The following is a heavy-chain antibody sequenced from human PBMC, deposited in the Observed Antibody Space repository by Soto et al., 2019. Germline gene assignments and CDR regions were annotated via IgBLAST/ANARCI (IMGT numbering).Heavy chain of an antibody. Sequence: PSETLSLTCTVSGGSISSSSYYWGWIRQPPGKGLEWIGSIYYSGSTYYNPSLKSRVTISVDTSKNQFSLKLSSVTAADTAVYYCARHFSFFGVVMSSYFDYWGQGTLVTVSS. CDR3: ARHFSFFGVVMSSYFDY. D-gene: IGHD3-3*01. CDR2: IYYSGST. V-gene: IGHV4-39*01. CDR1: GGSISSSSYY. J-gene: IGHJ4*02.